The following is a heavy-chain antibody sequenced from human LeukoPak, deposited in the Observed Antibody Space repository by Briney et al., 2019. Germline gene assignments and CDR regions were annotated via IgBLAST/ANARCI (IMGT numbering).Heavy chain of an antibody. CDR2: INDGGST. V-gene: IGHV4-38-2*02. D-gene: IGHD5-18*01. CDR3: ARLGGNSYGSYYFDY. J-gene: IGHJ4*02. Sequence: SETLSLTCTVSGYSISSTYYWGWVRQPPGKGLEWIGSINDGGSTYYDPSRKSRVTISVDTSNNQFSLKVNSVTAADTAVYYCARLGGNSYGSYYFDYWGQGTLVT. CDR1: GYSISSTYY.